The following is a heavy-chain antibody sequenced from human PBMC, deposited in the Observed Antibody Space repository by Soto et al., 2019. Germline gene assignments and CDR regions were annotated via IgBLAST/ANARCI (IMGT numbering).Heavy chain of an antibody. Sequence: QVHLQQWGAGLLKPSGTLSLTCAVSGGSFSDAFWSWVRQSPGRGLEWIGEVFHTGNTNYNPSLKSQVALSVDTAKNQFSLRLTSVTAADSAVYYCARAPRELLAEGPLFLYYYYGLDVWGQGTTVTVSS. V-gene: IGHV4-34*12. D-gene: IGHD1-7*01. J-gene: IGHJ6*02. CDR2: VFHTGNT. CDR1: GGSFSDAF. CDR3: ARAPRELLAEGPLFLYYYYGLDV.